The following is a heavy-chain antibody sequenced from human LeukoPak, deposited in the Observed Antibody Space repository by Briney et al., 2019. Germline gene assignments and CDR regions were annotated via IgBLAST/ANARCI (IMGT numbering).Heavy chain of an antibody. J-gene: IGHJ4*02. CDR2: ISGSGSST. CDR3: AKDFGVGATGNPREYYFDY. D-gene: IGHD1-26*01. CDR1: GFIFSSYA. V-gene: IGHV3-23*01. Sequence: GGSLRLSCAASGFIFSSYAMSWVRQAPGKGLEWVSAISGSGSSTYYADSVKGRFTISRDNSKNTLYLQMNSLRAEDTAVYYCAKDFGVGATGNPREYYFDYWGQGTLVTVSS.